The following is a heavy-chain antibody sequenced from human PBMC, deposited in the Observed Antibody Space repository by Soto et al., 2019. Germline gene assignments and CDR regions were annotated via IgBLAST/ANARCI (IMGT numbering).Heavy chain of an antibody. V-gene: IGHV4-30-2*01. Sequence: QLQLQESGSGLVKPSQTLSLPCYVSGGSIRSGGSSGSWIRQPPGKGLEGIGYIYQSGSTYYNPSPKSRVTISVDRSKNQFSLKLGSVTAADTAVYYGARVPDRWGQGTLVTVSS. CDR2: IYQSGST. J-gene: IGHJ5*02. CDR1: GGSIRSGGSS. CDR3: ARVPDR. D-gene: IGHD2-2*01.